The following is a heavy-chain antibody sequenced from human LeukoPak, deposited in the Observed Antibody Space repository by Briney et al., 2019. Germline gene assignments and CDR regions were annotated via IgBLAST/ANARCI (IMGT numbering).Heavy chain of an antibody. CDR1: GFIVSSHG. CDR3: ARQQYWDPQCTGGVCPPPYYYMDV. J-gene: IGHJ6*03. V-gene: IGHV3-48*02. Sequence: GGSLRLSCAASGFIVSSHGMNWVRQAPGKGLECVSYISSSSITVYYAGSVKGRFTISRDNAKNSLYLQIDSLRDEDTAVYYCARQQYWDPQCTGGVCPPPYYYMDVWGKGTTVTVSS. D-gene: IGHD2-8*02. CDR2: ISSSSITV.